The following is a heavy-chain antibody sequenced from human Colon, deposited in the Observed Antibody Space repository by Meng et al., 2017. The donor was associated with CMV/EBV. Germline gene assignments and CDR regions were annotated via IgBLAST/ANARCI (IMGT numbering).Heavy chain of an antibody. Sequence: GESLKISCEASGFTFSSYGMHWVRQAPGKGLEWVAFIHYDGSDKYYADSVKGRFTISRDNSKNTLYLQMNSLRAEDTAVYYCARGGSGSYSSYFDHWGQGTLVTVSS. CDR2: IHYDGSDK. J-gene: IGHJ4*02. CDR1: GFTFSSYG. D-gene: IGHD1-26*01. CDR3: ARGGSGSYSSYFDH. V-gene: IGHV3-30*02.